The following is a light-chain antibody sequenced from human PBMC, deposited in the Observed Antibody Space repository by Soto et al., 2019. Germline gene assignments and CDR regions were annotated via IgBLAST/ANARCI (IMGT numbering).Light chain of an antibody. V-gene: IGKV1-5*01. CDR2: DAS. Sequence: DIQMTQSPSTLSASVGDRVTITCRASQSISSWLAWYQQKPGKAPKLLIYDASSLESGVPSRFSGSGSGTEFTLTISSLQPDDCATYYCQQYNSYPWTCGQGTKVEIK. CDR3: QQYNSYPWT. CDR1: QSISSW. J-gene: IGKJ1*01.